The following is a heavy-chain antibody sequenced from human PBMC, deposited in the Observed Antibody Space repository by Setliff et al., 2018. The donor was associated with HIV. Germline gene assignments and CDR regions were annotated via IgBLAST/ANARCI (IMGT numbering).Heavy chain of an antibody. D-gene: IGHD2-15*01. CDR2: FDPEEGET. CDR3: APWRKVAAPGVWFSAHDY. CDR1: GYTLTEFS. J-gene: IGHJ4*02. Sequence: ASVKVSCKVSGYTLTEFSMHWVRQAPGKGLEWMGGFDPEEGETMYARKFQGRVTVTEDTSSDTAYMELSSLRSEDTAVYYCAPWRKVAAPGVWFSAHDYWGQGTLVTVSS. V-gene: IGHV1-24*01.